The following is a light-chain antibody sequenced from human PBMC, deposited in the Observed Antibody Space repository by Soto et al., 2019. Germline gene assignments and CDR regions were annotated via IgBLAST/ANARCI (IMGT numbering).Light chain of an antibody. J-gene: IGKJ5*01. V-gene: IGKV1-39*01. CDR3: QQGYTSAIT. CDR2: AAS. Sequence: EIQMTQSPSYMSTSVGDRITITCRASQSIGKHLNWYQQKPGKAPKFLIYAASNLQSGVPSRFSGSGSGTDFTLTVNSLQPEDFATYYCQQGYTSAITFGQGTRLEIK. CDR1: QSIGKH.